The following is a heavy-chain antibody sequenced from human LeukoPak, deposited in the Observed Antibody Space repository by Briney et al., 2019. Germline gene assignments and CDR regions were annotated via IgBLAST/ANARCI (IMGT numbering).Heavy chain of an antibody. V-gene: IGHV4-39*06. CDR1: GGSIRSGAYY. Sequence: SETLSLTYTVFGGSIRSGAYYWGWIRQPPGKGLEWIGEIYHSGSTNYNPSLKSRVTISVDKSKNQFTLNLSSVTAADTAMSSCVGLLVVACTTRLDYWGQGTLVTVSS. J-gene: IGHJ4*02. D-gene: IGHD6-19*01. CDR3: VGLLVVACTTRLDY. CDR2: IYHSGST.